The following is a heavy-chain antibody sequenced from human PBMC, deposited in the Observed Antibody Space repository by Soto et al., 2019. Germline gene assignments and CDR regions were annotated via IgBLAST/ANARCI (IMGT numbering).Heavy chain of an antibody. CDR3: ARGNHRWLPLWYFDL. CDR2: IIPIFGTV. V-gene: IGHV1-69*12. Sequence: QVQLVQSGAEVKKPGSSVKVSCKASGGTFSNYPISWVRQAPGQGLEWMGGIIPIFGTVNYAQKFQGRVTITADESTSTAYMELRSLRSEDTAVYYCARGNHRWLPLWYFDLWGRGTLVTVSS. D-gene: IGHD5-12*01. J-gene: IGHJ2*01. CDR1: GGTFSNYP.